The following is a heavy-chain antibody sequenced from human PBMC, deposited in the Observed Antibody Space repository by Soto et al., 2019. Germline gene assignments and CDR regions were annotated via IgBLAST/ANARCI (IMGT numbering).Heavy chain of an antibody. V-gene: IGHV3-23*01. CDR3: ARVCSGTSCSDFDY. CDR1: GFTFSSYS. CDR2: ISGSGGST. J-gene: IGHJ4*02. Sequence: PGGSLRLSCAASGFTFSSYSMSWVRQAPGKGLEWVSAISGSGGSTYYADSVKGRFTISRDNSKNTLYLQMNSLRSEDTAVYYCARVCSGTSCSDFDYWGQGTLVTVSS. D-gene: IGHD2-2*01.